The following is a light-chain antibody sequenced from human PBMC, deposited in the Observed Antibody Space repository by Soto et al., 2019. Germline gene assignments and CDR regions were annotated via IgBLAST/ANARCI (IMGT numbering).Light chain of an antibody. Sequence: QSVLTQPASVSGSPGQSITISCTGTSSDVGSYNLVSWYQQHPGKAPKLMIYEGTKRPSGVSNRFSGSKSGNTASLTISGLQAEDEADYYCCSYAGSSTFEVFGGGTNLTVL. CDR2: EGT. CDR3: CSYAGSSTFEV. J-gene: IGLJ2*01. V-gene: IGLV2-23*03. CDR1: SSDVGSYNL.